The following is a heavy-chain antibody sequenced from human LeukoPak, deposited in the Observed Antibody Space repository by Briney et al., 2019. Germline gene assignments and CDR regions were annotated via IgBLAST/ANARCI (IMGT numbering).Heavy chain of an antibody. J-gene: IGHJ4*01. CDR2: IWYDGSNK. CDR1: GFTFSSYG. D-gene: IGHD3-22*01. V-gene: IGHV3-33*08. Sequence: GGSLRLSCAASGFTFSSYGMHWVRQAPGKGLEWVAVIWYDGSNKYYADSVKGRFTISRDNSKNTLYLQMNSLRAEDTAVYYCARSYYDSSGYQAFDYWGQEPWSPSPQ. CDR3: ARSYYDSSGYQAFDY.